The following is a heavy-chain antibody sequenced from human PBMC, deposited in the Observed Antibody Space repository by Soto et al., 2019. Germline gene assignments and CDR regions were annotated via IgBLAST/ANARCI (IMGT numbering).Heavy chain of an antibody. CDR2: ISSNGGST. Sequence: PGGSLRLSCSASGFTFSSYAMHWVRQAPGKGLEYVSAISSNGGSTYYAGSVKGRFTISRDNSKNTLYLQMSSLRAEDTAVYYCVKGDGDTMTRGEDYWGQGTLVTVSS. J-gene: IGHJ4*02. D-gene: IGHD3-22*01. CDR1: GFTFSSYA. V-gene: IGHV3-64D*08. CDR3: VKGDGDTMTRGEDY.